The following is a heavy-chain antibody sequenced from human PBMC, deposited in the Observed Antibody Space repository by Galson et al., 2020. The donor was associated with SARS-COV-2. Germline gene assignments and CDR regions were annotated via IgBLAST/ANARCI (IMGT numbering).Heavy chain of an antibody. CDR1: GGSISNNNW. D-gene: IGHD2-15*01. CDR3: ARWYSTGTYPWFDP. V-gene: IGHV4-4*02. Sequence: SETLSLTCAVSGGSISNNNWWSWVRQPPGKGLEWIGEIYHSGSTNYNPSLKSRVTISVDKSKNQFSLKLSSVTAADTAVYYCARWYSTGTYPWFDPWGQGTLVTVSS. J-gene: IGHJ5*02. CDR2: IYHSGST.